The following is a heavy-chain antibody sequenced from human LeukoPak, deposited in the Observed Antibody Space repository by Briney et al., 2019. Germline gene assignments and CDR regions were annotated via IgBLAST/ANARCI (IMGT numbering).Heavy chain of an antibody. Sequence: GESLKISCKGSGYSFTSYWIGWVRQMPGKGLEWMGIIYPGDSDTRYSPSFQGQVTISADKSISTAYLQWSSLKASDTAMYYCARRDGYCSSTSCYADYYYGMDVWGQGTTVTVSS. D-gene: IGHD2-2*01. V-gene: IGHV5-51*01. CDR3: ARRDGYCSSTSCYADYYYGMDV. CDR2: IYPGDSDT. J-gene: IGHJ6*02. CDR1: GYSFTSYW.